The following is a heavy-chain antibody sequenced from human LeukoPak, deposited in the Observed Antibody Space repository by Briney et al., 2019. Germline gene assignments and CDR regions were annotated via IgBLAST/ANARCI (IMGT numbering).Heavy chain of an antibody. V-gene: IGHV4-59*01. CDR2: IYYSGST. CDR3: ARAHYDILTGYSLYYFDY. Sequence: SETLSLTCAVYGGSFSGYYWSWIRQPPGKGLEWIGYIYYSGSTNYNPSLKSRVTISVDTSKNQFSLKLSSVTAADTAVYYCARAHYDILTGYSLYYFDYWGQGTLVTVSS. D-gene: IGHD3-9*01. J-gene: IGHJ4*02. CDR1: GGSFSGYY.